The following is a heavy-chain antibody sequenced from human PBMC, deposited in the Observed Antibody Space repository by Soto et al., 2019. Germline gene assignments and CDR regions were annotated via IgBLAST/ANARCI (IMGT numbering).Heavy chain of an antibody. J-gene: IGHJ4*02. V-gene: IGHV1-69*13. CDR2: TIPIFGTA. CDR1: GGTFSSYA. D-gene: IGHD6-13*01. Sequence: ASVKVSCKASGGTFSSYAISWVLQAPGQGLEWMGGTIPIFGTANYAQKFQGRVTITADESTSTAYMELSSLRSEDTAVYYCARDSSSWGHWNYWGQGTLVTVSS. CDR3: ARDSSSWGHWNY.